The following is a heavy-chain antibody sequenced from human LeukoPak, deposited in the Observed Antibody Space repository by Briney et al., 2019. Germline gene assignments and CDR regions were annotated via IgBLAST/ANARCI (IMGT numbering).Heavy chain of an antibody. CDR2: INHSGST. D-gene: IGHD2-15*01. Sequence: SETLSLTCSVYGGSFSGYYWSWIRQPPGKGLEWIGEINHSGSTNSNPSLKSRVTVSVDTSKNLFSLKLSSVTAADTAVYYCARRLLGYCSGGSCYSGYFQHWGQGTLVTVSS. J-gene: IGHJ1*01. CDR1: GGSFSGYY. CDR3: ARRLLGYCSGGSCYSGYFQH. V-gene: IGHV4-34*01.